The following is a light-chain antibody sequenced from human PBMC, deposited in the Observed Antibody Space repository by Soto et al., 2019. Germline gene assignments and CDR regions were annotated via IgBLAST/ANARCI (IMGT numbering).Light chain of an antibody. CDR3: QQYDSTSWYT. Sequence: DIVMTQSPDSLAVSLGERATINCHSSQSISSDSKNKNYLAWYQQKPGQPPKLLIYWASIRASGVPDRFRGSGPGTDYTLTSSSLRTEDVGVYYCQQYDSTSWYTFGQGTRLEI. V-gene: IGKV4-1*01. CDR1: QSISSDSKNKNY. J-gene: IGKJ2*01. CDR2: WAS.